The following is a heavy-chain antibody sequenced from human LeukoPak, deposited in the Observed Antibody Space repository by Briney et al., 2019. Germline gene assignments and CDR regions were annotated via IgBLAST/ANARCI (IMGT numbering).Heavy chain of an antibody. CDR2: IYHSGST. CDR3: ARSSSSPRLDY. D-gene: IGHD6-6*01. V-gene: IGHV4-31*03. CDR1: RGSISSGAYY. Sequence: PSQTLSLTCTVSRGSISSGAYYWSWIRQHPGKGLEWLGYIYHSGSTYYNPSLESRTSISLDTSKNQFSLKLSSVTAADTAVYYCARSSSSPRLDYWGQGTLVTVSS. J-gene: IGHJ4*02.